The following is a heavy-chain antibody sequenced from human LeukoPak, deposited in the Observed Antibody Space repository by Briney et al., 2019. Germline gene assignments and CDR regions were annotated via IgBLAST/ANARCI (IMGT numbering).Heavy chain of an antibody. J-gene: IGHJ6*02. CDR2: INPNSGGT. D-gene: IGHD2-2*01. CDR1: GYTFTGYY. CDR3: ARVFRYCSSTSCYSTYYYYYGMDV. V-gene: IGHV1-2*02. Sequence: ASAKVSCKASGYTFTGYYMHWVRQAPGQGLEWMGWINPNSGGTNYAQKFQGRVTMTRDTSISTAYMELSRLRSDDTAVYYCARVFRYCSSTSCYSTYYYYYGMDVWGQGTTVTVSS.